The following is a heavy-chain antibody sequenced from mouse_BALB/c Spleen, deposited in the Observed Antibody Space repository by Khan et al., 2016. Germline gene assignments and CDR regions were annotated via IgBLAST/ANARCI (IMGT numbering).Heavy chain of an antibody. CDR3: TRDYGSSEGAY. D-gene: IGHD1-1*01. Sequence: VQLQESGAELVKPGASVKLSCKASGYTFTSYYMYWVKQRPGQGLEWIGEINPSNGGTNFNEKFKSKATLTVDKSSSTAYMQLSSLTSEDSAVYYCTRDYGSSEGAYWGQGTLVTVSA. CDR2: INPSNGGT. V-gene: IGHV1S81*02. J-gene: IGHJ3*01. CDR1: GYTFTSYY.